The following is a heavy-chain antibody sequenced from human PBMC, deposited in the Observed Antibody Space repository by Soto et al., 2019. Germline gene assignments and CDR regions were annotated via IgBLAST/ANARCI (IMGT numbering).Heavy chain of an antibody. J-gene: IGHJ4*02. CDR2: ISTYKGNT. Sequence: GPEVKKPGASVKVSCKTSGYTFTSYGISWVRQAPGQGLEWMGWISTYKGNTNYAQKFQGRATMTTDTSTSTAYMELRSLRSDDTAVYYCATRSPAFDYWGQGTLVIVSS. CDR1: GYTFTSYG. CDR3: ATRSPAFDY. V-gene: IGHV1-18*01.